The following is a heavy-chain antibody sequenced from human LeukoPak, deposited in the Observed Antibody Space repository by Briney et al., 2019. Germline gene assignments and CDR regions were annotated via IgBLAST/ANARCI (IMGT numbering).Heavy chain of an antibody. CDR2: IYYSGST. J-gene: IGHJ5*02. CDR1: GGSFSSYY. D-gene: IGHD3-10*01. V-gene: IGHV4-39*01. Sequence: SETLSLTCAVYGGSFSSYYWGWIRQPPGKGLEWIGSIYYSGSTYYNPSLKSRVTISVDTSKNQFSLKLSSVTAADTAVYYCARLDHGSGSYTGWFDPWGQGTLVTVSS. CDR3: ARLDHGSGSYTGWFDP.